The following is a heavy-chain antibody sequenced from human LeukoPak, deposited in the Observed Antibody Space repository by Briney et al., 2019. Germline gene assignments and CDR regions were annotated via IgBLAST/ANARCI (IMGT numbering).Heavy chain of an antibody. D-gene: IGHD3-10*01. CDR2: ISWNSGSI. J-gene: IGHJ4*02. CDR1: GFTFDDYA. CDR3: AKAYFYGSGSYLNPFDY. Sequence: PGRSLRLSCAASGFTFDDYAMHWVRQAPGKGLEWVSGISWNSGSIGYADSVKGRFTISRDNAKNSLYLQMNSLRAEDTALYYCAKAYFYGSGSYLNPFDYWGQGTLVTVSS. V-gene: IGHV3-9*01.